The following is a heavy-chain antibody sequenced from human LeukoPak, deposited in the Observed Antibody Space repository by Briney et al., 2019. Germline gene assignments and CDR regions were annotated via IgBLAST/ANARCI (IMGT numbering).Heavy chain of an antibody. V-gene: IGHV4-59*08. CDR2: IYYSGST. D-gene: IGHD3-10*01. Sequence: SETLSLTCTVSGGSISGYYWSWVRHPPGKGRGWMGYIYYSGSTNYNTSLKSRVTIPVDTSKNQFSLKLSSVTAADTAVYYCARQMGMEKPLLWFDGFDFWGQGTLVTVSS. CDR3: ARQMGMEKPLLWFDGFDF. J-gene: IGHJ4*02. CDR1: GGSISGYY.